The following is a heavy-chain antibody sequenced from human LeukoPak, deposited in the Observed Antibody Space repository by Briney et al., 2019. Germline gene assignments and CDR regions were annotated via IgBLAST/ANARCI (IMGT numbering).Heavy chain of an antibody. J-gene: IGHJ4*02. CDR3: ARDRSSSWAFDY. Sequence: SEPLSLTCTVSGGSISSYYWSWIRQPPGKGLEWIGYIYYSGSTNYNPSLKSRVTISVDTSKNQFSLKLSSVTAADTAVYYCARDRSSSWAFDYWGQGTLVTVSS. V-gene: IGHV4-59*01. D-gene: IGHD6-13*01. CDR2: IYYSGST. CDR1: GGSISSYY.